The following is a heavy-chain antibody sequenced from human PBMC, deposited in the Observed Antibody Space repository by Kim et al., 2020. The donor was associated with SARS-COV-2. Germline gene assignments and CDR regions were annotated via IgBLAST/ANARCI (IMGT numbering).Heavy chain of an antibody. D-gene: IGHD5-12*01. J-gene: IGHJ4*02. CDR2: DGSEK. CDR3: VRGSGCSV. V-gene: IGHV3-7*03. Sequence: DGSEKYYVDSVKGRFTISRDNGKNSLYLQMNSLRAEDTAVYYCVRGSGCSVWGQGTLVTVSS.